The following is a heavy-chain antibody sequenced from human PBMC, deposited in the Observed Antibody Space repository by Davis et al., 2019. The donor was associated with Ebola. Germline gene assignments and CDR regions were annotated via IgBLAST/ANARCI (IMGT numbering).Heavy chain of an antibody. CDR3: AKIPPGYCTSGSCPLDY. Sequence: GESLKISCAASGFTFSSYSMNWVRQAPGKGLEWVSYISTSSTTIYYADSVKGRFTISRDNSKKTLYLQVNSLRAEDTATYYCAKIPPGYCTSGSCPLDYWGQGTQVTVSS. V-gene: IGHV3-48*01. J-gene: IGHJ4*02. D-gene: IGHD2-8*01. CDR2: ISTSSTTI. CDR1: GFTFSSYS.